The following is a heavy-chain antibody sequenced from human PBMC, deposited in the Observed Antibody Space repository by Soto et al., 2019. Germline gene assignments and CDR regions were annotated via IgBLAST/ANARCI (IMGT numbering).Heavy chain of an antibody. CDR3: AKDFIAVAGTDYFDY. J-gene: IGHJ4*02. Sequence: PWGSLRLSCAASGFTFSSYGMHWVRQAPGKGLEWVAVISYDGSNKYYADSVKGRFTISRDNSKNTLYLQMNSLRAEDTAVYYCAKDFIAVAGTDYFDYWGQGTLVTVSS. CDR2: ISYDGSNK. D-gene: IGHD6-19*01. CDR1: GFTFSSYG. V-gene: IGHV3-30*18.